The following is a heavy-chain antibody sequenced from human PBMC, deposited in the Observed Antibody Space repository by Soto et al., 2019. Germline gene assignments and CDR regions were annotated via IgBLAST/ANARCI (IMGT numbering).Heavy chain of an antibody. J-gene: IGHJ4*02. Sequence: GGSLRLSCAASGFTFSSYSMNWVRQAPGKGLEWVSYISSSSSTIYYADSVKGRFTISRDNAKNSLYLQMNSLRAEDTAVYYCARDPNIWGSYRYPFYFDYWGQGTLVTVSS. CDR1: GFTFSSYS. D-gene: IGHD3-16*02. V-gene: IGHV3-48*01. CDR2: ISSSSSTI. CDR3: ARDPNIWGSYRYPFYFDY.